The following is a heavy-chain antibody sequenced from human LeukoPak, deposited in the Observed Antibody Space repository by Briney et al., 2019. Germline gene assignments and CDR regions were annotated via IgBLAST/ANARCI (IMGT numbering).Heavy chain of an antibody. Sequence: GGSLRLSCAASGFTFRTYGMNWVRQAPGKGLEWISYINSNSDTVHYSNSVEGRFTISRDNSKNTLYLQMNSLRAEDTAVYYCARDHGGNFPFDYWGQGTLVTVSS. J-gene: IGHJ4*02. CDR2: INSNSDTV. V-gene: IGHV3-48*01. CDR1: GFTFRTYG. CDR3: ARDHGGNFPFDY. D-gene: IGHD4-23*01.